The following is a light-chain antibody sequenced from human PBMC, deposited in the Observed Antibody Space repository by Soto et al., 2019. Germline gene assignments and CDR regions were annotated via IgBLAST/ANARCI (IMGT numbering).Light chain of an antibody. J-gene: IGKJ5*01. V-gene: IGKV3-15*01. CDR1: QSVSSN. Sequence: EIVMTQSPVTLSVSPGERATLSCRASQSVSSNLAWYQQKPGQAPRLLIYGASTRATGIPARFSGSGSRTEFTLTISSLQSEDFAVYYCQQYNNWPPTFGQGTRLEIK. CDR2: GAS. CDR3: QQYNNWPPT.